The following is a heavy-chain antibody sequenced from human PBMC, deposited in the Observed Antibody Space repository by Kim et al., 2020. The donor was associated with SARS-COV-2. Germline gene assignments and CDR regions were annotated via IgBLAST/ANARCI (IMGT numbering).Heavy chain of an antibody. CDR3: AKAFNYGDYYYGMDV. J-gene: IGHJ6*02. Sequence: GGSLRLSCAASGFTFSSYAMSWVRQAPGKGLEWVSAISGSGGSTYYADSVKGRFTISRDNSKNTPYLQMNSLRAEDTAVYYCAKAFNYGDYYYGMDVWGQGTTGTVSS. CDR1: GFTFSSYA. V-gene: IGHV3-23*01. CDR2: ISGSGGST. D-gene: IGHD4-17*01.